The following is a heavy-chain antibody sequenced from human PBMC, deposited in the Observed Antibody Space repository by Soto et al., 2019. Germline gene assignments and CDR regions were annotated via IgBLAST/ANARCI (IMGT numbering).Heavy chain of an antibody. D-gene: IGHD5-18*01. Sequence: QVQLVQSGAEVKKPGSSVKVTCKASGGTFSSNAISWVRQAPGQGLEWMGCIIPIFGTAHYAQKFQGRVTITADESTSTVSMELSSLTSEDTAVYYCETGVRGYRAAPRFYFEFWGQGTLVTVSS. J-gene: IGHJ4*02. CDR3: ETGVRGYRAAPRFYFEF. V-gene: IGHV1-69*12. CDR2: IIPIFGTA. CDR1: GGTFSSNA.